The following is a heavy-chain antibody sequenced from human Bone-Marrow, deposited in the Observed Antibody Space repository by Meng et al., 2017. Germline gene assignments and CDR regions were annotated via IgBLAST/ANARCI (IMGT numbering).Heavy chain of an antibody. CDR1: GFTFSSYA. CDR2: ISCSGGST. Sequence: GESLKISCAASGFTFSSYAMSWVRQAPGKGLEWVSAISCSGGSTYYADSVKGRFTISRDNSKNTLYLQMNSLRAEDTAVYYCAKGGDYYYDSSGYYYYFDYWGQGTLVTVSS. D-gene: IGHD3-22*01. J-gene: IGHJ4*02. V-gene: IGHV3-23*01. CDR3: AKGGDYYYDSSGYYYYFDY.